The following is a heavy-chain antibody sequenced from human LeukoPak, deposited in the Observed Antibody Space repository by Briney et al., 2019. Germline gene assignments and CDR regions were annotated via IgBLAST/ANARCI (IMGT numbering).Heavy chain of an antibody. D-gene: IGHD3-10*01. CDR2: IYYSGST. CDR3: ARDWGPYGSRLTRFDP. V-gene: IGHV4-39*07. CDR1: GGPISSSSYY. Sequence: SETLSLTCTVSGGPISSSSYYWGWIRQPPGKGLEWIGSIYYSGSTYYNPSLKSRVTISVDTSKNQFSLKLSSVTAADTAVYYCARDWGPYGSRLTRFDPWGQGTLVTVSS. J-gene: IGHJ5*02.